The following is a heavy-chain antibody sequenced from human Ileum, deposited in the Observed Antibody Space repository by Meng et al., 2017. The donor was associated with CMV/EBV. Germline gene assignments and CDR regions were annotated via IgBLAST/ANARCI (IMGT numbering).Heavy chain of an antibody. Sequence: GESLKISCVASGFSFSDYGMHWVRQAPGRGLEWVTFIRYDGSNKYYADSVKGRFTISRDDSKNTVYLEMNNLKPDDTAIYYCARQQGYFDSTMAYFDSWGQGTLVTVSS. D-gene: IGHD2/OR15-2a*01. V-gene: IGHV3-30*02. CDR1: GFSFSDYG. CDR3: ARQQGYFDSTMAYFDS. J-gene: IGHJ4*02. CDR2: IRYDGSNK.